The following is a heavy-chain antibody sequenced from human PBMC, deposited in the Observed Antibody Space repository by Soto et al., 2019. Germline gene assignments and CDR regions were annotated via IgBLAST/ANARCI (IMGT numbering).Heavy chain of an antibody. J-gene: IGHJ6*02. V-gene: IGHV3-53*01. CDR3: ARDSGFVDFWSGYYYYYGMDV. D-gene: IGHD3-3*01. Sequence: ASLLLSCAASGFTVSSNYMSWVRQAAGKGLEWVSVIYSGGSTYYADSVKGRFTISRDNSKNTLYLQMNSLRAEDTAVYYCARDSGFVDFWSGYYYYYGMDVWGQGTTVTV. CDR1: GFTVSSNY. CDR2: IYSGGST.